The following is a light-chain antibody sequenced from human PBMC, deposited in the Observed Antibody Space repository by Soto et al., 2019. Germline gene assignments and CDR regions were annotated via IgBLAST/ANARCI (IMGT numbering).Light chain of an antibody. CDR1: QSISSW. J-gene: IGKJ1*01. Sequence: IQMTQSPFTLSASVGDRVTITCRASQSISSWLAWYQQKPGKAPKLLIYKASTLESGVPSNFSGSGSGTEFTLTISSLQPEDFATYYCQQYNSYPWTFGQGTKVDIK. CDR3: QQYNSYPWT. V-gene: IGKV1-5*03. CDR2: KAS.